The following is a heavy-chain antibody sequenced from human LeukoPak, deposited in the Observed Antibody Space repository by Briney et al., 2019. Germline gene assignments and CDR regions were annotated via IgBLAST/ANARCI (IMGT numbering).Heavy chain of an antibody. Sequence: SETLSLTCTVSVGSISSYYWSWIRQPPGKGLEWIGYIYYSGSTNYSPSLKSRVTISVDTSKNHFSLKLSSVTAADTAVYYCARDGTGDLWWFDSWGQGTLVTVSS. V-gene: IGHV4-59*01. CDR2: IYYSGST. J-gene: IGHJ5*01. CDR1: VGSISSYY. D-gene: IGHD7-27*01. CDR3: ARDGTGDLWWFDS.